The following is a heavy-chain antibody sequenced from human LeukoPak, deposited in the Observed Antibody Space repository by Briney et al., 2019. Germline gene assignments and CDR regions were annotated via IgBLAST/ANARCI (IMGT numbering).Heavy chain of an antibody. Sequence: ASVKVSCKASGYTCTSYGISWVRQAPGQGLEWMGWISAYNGNTTYAQKLQGRVTMTTDTSTSTAYMELRSLRSDDTPVYYCARVKGSAASADAFDIWGQGTMVTVSS. CDR2: ISAYNGNT. V-gene: IGHV1-18*01. CDR1: GYTCTSYG. CDR3: ARVKGSAASADAFDI. D-gene: IGHD6-19*01. J-gene: IGHJ3*02.